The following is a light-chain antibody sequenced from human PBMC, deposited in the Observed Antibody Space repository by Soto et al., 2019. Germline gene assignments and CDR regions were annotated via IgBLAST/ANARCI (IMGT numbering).Light chain of an antibody. Sequence: DIQMTQSPSTLSASVGDRVTITCRASQSISSWLAWYQQKPGKAPKLLIYKASSLESGVPSRFSGSGYGTEFTLTISRLQPDDFATYYCQQYNSYSYTFGQGNKLEIK. J-gene: IGKJ2*01. CDR2: KAS. CDR3: QQYNSYSYT. V-gene: IGKV1-5*03. CDR1: QSISSW.